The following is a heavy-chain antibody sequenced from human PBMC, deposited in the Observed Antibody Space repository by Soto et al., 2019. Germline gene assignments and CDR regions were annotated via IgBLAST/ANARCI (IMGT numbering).Heavy chain of an antibody. CDR1: GASISSFN. V-gene: IGHV4-4*07. CDR3: ARYRGEYTTIWFWYFSH. J-gene: IGHJ2*01. D-gene: IGHD2-2*02. Sequence: PSETLSLTCSVSGASISSFNWNWVRQPAGKGPEWVGRLNIAGTINYNPSLKSRITMSMDTSKNQISLHLRSVTAADTAIYYCARYRGEYTTIWFWYFSHWGHGTLVTVSS. CDR2: LNIAGTI.